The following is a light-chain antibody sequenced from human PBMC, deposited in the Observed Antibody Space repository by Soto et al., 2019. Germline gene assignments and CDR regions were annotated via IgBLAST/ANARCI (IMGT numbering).Light chain of an antibody. CDR3: CSYAGSYTWV. V-gene: IGLV2-11*01. CDR1: SSDVGGYNF. Sequence: QSVLTQPCSVSGSPGQSVTISCTGTSSDVGGYNFVSWYQQHPGKAPKLMIYEVSKRPSGVPDRFSGSKSGNTASLTISGLQAEDEADYYCCSYAGSYTWVFGGGTKLTVL. J-gene: IGLJ3*02. CDR2: EVS.